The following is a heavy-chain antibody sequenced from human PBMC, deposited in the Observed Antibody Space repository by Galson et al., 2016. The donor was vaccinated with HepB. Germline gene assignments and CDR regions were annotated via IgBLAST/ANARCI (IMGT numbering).Heavy chain of an antibody. CDR1: GFTFDNYA. CDR3: VKGERNGYYDNYFDA. Sequence: SLRLSCAGTGFTFDNYALHWVRQAPGKGLEHVSAISSTGTSTHYAEAVKGRFTISRDNSENTLNLQMSSLRPEDTALYYCVKGERNGYYDNYFDAWGQGTLVNGSS. J-gene: IGHJ5*02. CDR2: ISSTGTST. D-gene: IGHD3-3*01. V-gene: IGHV3-64D*08.